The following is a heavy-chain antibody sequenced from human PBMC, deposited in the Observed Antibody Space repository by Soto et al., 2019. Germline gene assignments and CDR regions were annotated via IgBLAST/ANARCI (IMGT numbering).Heavy chain of an antibody. CDR3: ARVVVNFWSGYYEAVWFDP. D-gene: IGHD3-3*01. CDR1: GGSIGSGDYY. CDR2: IYYSGST. Sequence: SSETLSLTCTVSGGSIGSGDYYWSWIRQPPGKGLEWIGYIYYSGSTYYNPSLKSRVTISVDTSKNQFSLKLSSVTAADTAVYYCARVVVNFWSGYYEAVWFDPWGQGTLVTVSS. V-gene: IGHV4-30-4*01. J-gene: IGHJ5*02.